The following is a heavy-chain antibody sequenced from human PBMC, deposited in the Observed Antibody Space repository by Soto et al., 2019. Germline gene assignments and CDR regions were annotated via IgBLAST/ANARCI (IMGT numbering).Heavy chain of an antibody. D-gene: IGHD6-13*01. J-gene: IGHJ6*02. Sequence: SQTLSLTCAISGDSVSSNSAAWNWIRQSPSRGLEWLGRTYYRSKWYNDYAVSVKSLITINPDTSKNQFSLQLNSVTPEDTAVYYCARVSSWLGPRYYYGMDVWGQGTTVTVSS. CDR3: ARVSSWLGPRYYYGMDV. CDR2: TYYRSKWYN. V-gene: IGHV6-1*01. CDR1: GDSVSSNSAA.